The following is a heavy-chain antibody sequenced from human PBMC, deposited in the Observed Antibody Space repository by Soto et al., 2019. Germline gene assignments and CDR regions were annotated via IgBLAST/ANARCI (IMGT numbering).Heavy chain of an antibody. CDR2: INHSGST. D-gene: IGHD3-9*01. Sequence: AVYGGSFSGYYWSWIRQPPGRGLEWIGEINHSGSTNYNPSLKSRVTISVDTSKNQFSLKLSSVTAADTAVYYCARDPSDYDILTGHHYYYYGMDVWGQGTTVTVSS. J-gene: IGHJ6*02. V-gene: IGHV4-34*01. CDR3: ARDPSDYDILTGHHYYYYGMDV. CDR1: GGSFSGYY.